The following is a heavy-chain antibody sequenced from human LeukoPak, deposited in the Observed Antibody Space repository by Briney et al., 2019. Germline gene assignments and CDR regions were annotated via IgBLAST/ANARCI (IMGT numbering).Heavy chain of an antibody. V-gene: IGHV4-61*02. CDR1: GGSISSGSYY. Sequence: SQTLSLTCTVSGGSISSGSYYWSCSRQPTGKGLEWIGRIDTSGSTNHNPSLDRRVTISVDTSKNQFSLKLTSVTAADTAVYYCASDTARGGSFSDYLRYFQHWGQGTLVTVSS. J-gene: IGHJ1*01. D-gene: IGHD5/OR15-5a*01. CDR2: IDTSGST. CDR3: ASDTARGGSFSDYLRYFQH.